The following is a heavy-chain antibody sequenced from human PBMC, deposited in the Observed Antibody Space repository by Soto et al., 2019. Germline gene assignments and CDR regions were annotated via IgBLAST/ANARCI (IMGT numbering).Heavy chain of an antibody. J-gene: IGHJ4*02. CDR2: ISGGNGFT. Sequence: PVGSLRLSCVGSGFGFSDYYISWVRQAPGKGLEWIAHISGGNGFTNYAASVRGRFTISRDNAKRSLYLQMNSLRAEDTAVYYCAKDRGITMIVVVIAPFDYWGQGTLVTVSS. D-gene: IGHD3-22*01. CDR3: AKDRGITMIVVVIAPFDY. V-gene: IGHV3-11*05. CDR1: GFGFSDYY.